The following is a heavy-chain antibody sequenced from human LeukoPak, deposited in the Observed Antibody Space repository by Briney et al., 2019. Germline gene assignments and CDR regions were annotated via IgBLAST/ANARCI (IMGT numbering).Heavy chain of an antibody. CDR3: ARVLGYDSSAYYESFDF. Sequence: GRSLRLSCAASGFTFSSYSMNWVRQAPGKGLEWVSYISSGSSIIYYADSVKGRFTISRDNAKNSLYLQMNSLRDEDTAVYYCARVLGYDSSAYYESFDFWGQGTLVIVSS. V-gene: IGHV3-48*02. D-gene: IGHD3-22*01. CDR2: ISSGSSII. J-gene: IGHJ4*02. CDR1: GFTFSSYS.